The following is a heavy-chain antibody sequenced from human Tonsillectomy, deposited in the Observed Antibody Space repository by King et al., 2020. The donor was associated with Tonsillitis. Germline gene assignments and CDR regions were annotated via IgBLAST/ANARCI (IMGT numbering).Heavy chain of an antibody. CDR3: AIHPHREFYGVVIDY. D-gene: IGHD3-3*01. J-gene: IGHJ4*02. Sequence: VQLVESGAEVKKPGESLRISCKGSGYSFTNYWISWVRQMPGKGLEWIGKIDPSDSYTNYSPSFQGHVTISADKSISTAYLQWSSLKASDTAMYYCAIHPHREFYGVVIDYWGQGTQVTVPS. V-gene: IGHV5-10-1*03. CDR1: GYSFTNYW. CDR2: IDPSDSYT.